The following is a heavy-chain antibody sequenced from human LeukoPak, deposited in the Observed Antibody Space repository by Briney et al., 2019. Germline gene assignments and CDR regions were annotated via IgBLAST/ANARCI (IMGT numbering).Heavy chain of an antibody. Sequence: PSETLSLTCTVSGHSINSGYYWGSIRQPPGKGLEWIGSIYHSGSTYYNPSLKSRVTISVDTHKNQFSLSLSSVTAPDTAVYSCARDSRIAMAGYYYFDYWGQGTLVTVSS. CDR2: IYHSGST. V-gene: IGHV4-38-2*02. CDR1: GHSINSGYY. CDR3: ARDSRIAMAGYYYFDY. J-gene: IGHJ4*02. D-gene: IGHD6-19*01.